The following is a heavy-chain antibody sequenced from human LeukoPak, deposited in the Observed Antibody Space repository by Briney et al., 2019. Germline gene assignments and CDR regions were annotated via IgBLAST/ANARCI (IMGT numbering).Heavy chain of an antibody. D-gene: IGHD3-3*01. CDR2: IYSGGNT. V-gene: IGHV3-66*01. J-gene: IGHJ5*02. CDR1: GFTVSSNY. CDR3: ARGIGSQLRSGWFDP. Sequence: GGSLRLSCAASGFTVSSNYMSWVRQAPGKGLEWVSVIYSGGNTYYADSVEGRFTMSRDNSKNTLYLQMNSLRAEDMAVYYCARGIGSQLRSGWFDPWGQGTLVTVSS.